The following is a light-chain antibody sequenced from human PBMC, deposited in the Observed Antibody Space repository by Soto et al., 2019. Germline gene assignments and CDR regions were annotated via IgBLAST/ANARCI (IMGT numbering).Light chain of an antibody. V-gene: IGKV1-5*03. CDR3: QQYNTYPWT. CDR2: KAS. CDR1: QSISPW. Sequence: DIQMTQSPSTLSASVGDRVTITCRASQSISPWLAWYQQKPGKAPNLLIYKASSLESGVPSRFSGSESGTEFTLNISSLQPDDFATYYCQQYNTYPWTFGQATKVEI. J-gene: IGKJ1*01.